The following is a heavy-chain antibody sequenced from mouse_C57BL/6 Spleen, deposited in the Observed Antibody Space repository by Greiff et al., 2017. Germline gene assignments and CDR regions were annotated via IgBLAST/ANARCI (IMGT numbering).Heavy chain of an antibody. J-gene: IGHJ1*03. CDR2: ISYAGSN. CDR1: GYSITSGYF. V-gene: IGHV3-6*01. CDR3: AKAHYCGRSHWYFDV. D-gene: IGHD1-1*01. Sequence: VQLQQSGPGLVKPSQSLSLSCSVTGYSITSGYFWNWIRQFPGNKLEWMGFISYAGSNNYNPSLKNRISITRDTSKNPFYLKLNSVTTEDTATYYCAKAHYCGRSHWYFDVWGTGTTVTVSS.